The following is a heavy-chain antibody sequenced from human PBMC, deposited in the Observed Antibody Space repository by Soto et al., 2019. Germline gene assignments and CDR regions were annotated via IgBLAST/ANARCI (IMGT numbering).Heavy chain of an antibody. CDR1: GFTFDDYA. Sequence: SLRLACAASGFTFDDYAMHWVRQAPGKGLEWVSGISWNSGSIGYADSVKGRFTISRDNAKNSLYLQMNSLRAEDTALYYCAKAYYDDAFDIWGQGTMVT. V-gene: IGHV3-9*01. J-gene: IGHJ3*02. D-gene: IGHD3-22*01. CDR3: AKAYYDDAFDI. CDR2: ISWNSGSI.